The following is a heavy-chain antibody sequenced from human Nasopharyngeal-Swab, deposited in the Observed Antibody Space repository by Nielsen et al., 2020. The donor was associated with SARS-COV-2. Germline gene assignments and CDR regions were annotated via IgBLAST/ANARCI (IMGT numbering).Heavy chain of an antibody. CDR2: ISSCGSIT. CDR3: ARRYSSSSGALPDY. Sequence: GESLKISCAASGFTFSSYEMNWVRQAPGKGLEWLSYISSCGSITYYADSVKGRITISRDNAKNSVFLQMDSLRAEDTAVYYCARRYSSSSGALPDYWGQGTLVTVSS. CDR1: GFTFSSYE. V-gene: IGHV3-48*03. D-gene: IGHD6-6*01. J-gene: IGHJ4*02.